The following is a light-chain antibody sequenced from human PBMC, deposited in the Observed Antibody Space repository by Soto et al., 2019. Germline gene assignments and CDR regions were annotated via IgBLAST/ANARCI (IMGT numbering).Light chain of an antibody. CDR3: QQRFNWPLT. CDR1: QSLGNY. V-gene: IGKV3-11*01. J-gene: IGKJ1*01. CDR2: DAS. Sequence: EIVLTQSPATLSLSPGERATLSCRASQSLGNYLALAWYQQKPGQAPRLLIYDASTRAKGIPARFSGSGSGADFTLTISSLEPEDFAVYYCQQRFNWPLTFGQGTEVQVK.